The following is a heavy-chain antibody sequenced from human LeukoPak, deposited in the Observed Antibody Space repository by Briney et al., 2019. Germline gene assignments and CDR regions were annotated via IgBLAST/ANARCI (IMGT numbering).Heavy chain of an antibody. CDR3: AASFGGYVLDY. CDR1: GVSISSYH. Sequence: PSETLSLTCTVSGVSISSYHWNWVRQAPGKGLEWVGIAFYSGGTNYNPSPKSRVAISGDTSKNQFALKLISVTAADTAVYYCAASFGGYVLDYWGQGALVIVSS. D-gene: IGHD5-12*01. V-gene: IGHV4-59*01. CDR2: AFYSGGT. J-gene: IGHJ4*02.